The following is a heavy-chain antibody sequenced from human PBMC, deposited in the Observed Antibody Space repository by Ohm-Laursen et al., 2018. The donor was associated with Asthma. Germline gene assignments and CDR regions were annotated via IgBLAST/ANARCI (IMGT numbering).Heavy chain of an antibody. Sequence: SLGLSCAASGFTFSSYGMHWVRQAPGKGLEWVAVIWYDGSNKYYADSVKGRFTISRDNSKNTLYLQMNSLRAEDTAVYYCARVKGYSGYDGFDYWGQGTLVTVSS. CDR3: ARVKGYSGYDGFDY. CDR1: GFTFSSYG. D-gene: IGHD5-12*01. V-gene: IGHV3-33*01. J-gene: IGHJ4*02. CDR2: IWYDGSNK.